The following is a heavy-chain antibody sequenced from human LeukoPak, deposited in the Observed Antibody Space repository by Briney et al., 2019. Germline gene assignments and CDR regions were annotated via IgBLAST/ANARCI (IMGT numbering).Heavy chain of an antibody. CDR1: GGSISSGGYY. CDR2: IYYSGST. Sequence: SQTLSLTCTVSGGSISSGGYYWSWIRQHPGKGLEWIGYIYYSGSTYYNPSLKSRVTISVDTSKNQFSLKLSSVTAADTGVYYCARSKLGYYLDYWGQGTLVTVSS. J-gene: IGHJ4*02. CDR3: ARSKLGYYLDY. D-gene: IGHD7-27*01. V-gene: IGHV4-31*03.